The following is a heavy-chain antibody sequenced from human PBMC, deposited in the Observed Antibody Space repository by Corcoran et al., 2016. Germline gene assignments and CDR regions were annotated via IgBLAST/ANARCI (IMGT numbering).Heavy chain of an antibody. Sequence: QMQLQESGPGLVKPSETLALTCTVSGGSISSSRFFWGWVRQPPGEGLEWIGSTYYTGTTYYNPSLKGRVNISLDTSKNQFSLKLSAGTAADTAVDYWARGRWQRGPWGRGTLVTVAS. J-gene: IGHJ5*02. V-gene: IGHV4-39*02. CDR2: TYYTGTT. D-gene: IGHD5-12*01. CDR3: ARGRWQRGP. CDR1: GGSISSSRFF.